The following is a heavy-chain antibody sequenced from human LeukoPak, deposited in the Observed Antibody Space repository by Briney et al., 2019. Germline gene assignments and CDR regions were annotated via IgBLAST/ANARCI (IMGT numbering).Heavy chain of an antibody. CDR1: GVSLSSYY. CDR3: ARNKPLDPFAF. CDR2: IYYSGNT. D-gene: IGHD1/OR15-1a*01. Sequence: PSETLSLTCTVSGVSLSSYYWSWIRQPPGQGLEWMGYIYYSGNTYYNPSLKSRVTISVDTSATQSSLKLISVTAADPAVYYCARNKPLDPFAFSGQGTTVTVSS. V-gene: IGHV4-59*01. J-gene: IGHJ3*01.